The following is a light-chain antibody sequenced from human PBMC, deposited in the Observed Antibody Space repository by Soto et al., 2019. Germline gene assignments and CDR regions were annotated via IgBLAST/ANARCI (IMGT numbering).Light chain of an antibody. Sequence: QSALTQPASVSGSRGQSITISCTGTSSDVGSYNLVSWYQQHPGKAPKLMIYEGSKRPSGVSNRFSGSKSGNTASLTISGLQAEDEADYYCCSYAGSSTVVFGGGTKLTV. CDR3: CSYAGSSTVV. CDR1: SSDVGSYNL. CDR2: EGS. J-gene: IGLJ2*01. V-gene: IGLV2-23*01.